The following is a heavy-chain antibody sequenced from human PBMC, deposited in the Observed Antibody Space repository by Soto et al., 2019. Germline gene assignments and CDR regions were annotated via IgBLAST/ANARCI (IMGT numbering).Heavy chain of an antibody. CDR2: ISGGSGIT. CDR3: AKTTYSSTSSSFDH. V-gene: IGHV3-23*01. Sequence: GGSLRLSCSASGFSFSDNAMGWVRQGPGKGLEWVSSISGGSGITSYADSVVGRFTISRDSSKNTLYLHMSTLSGEDTATYYCAKTTYSSTSSSFDHWGPGTLVTVSS. CDR1: GFSFSDNA. D-gene: IGHD2-2*01. J-gene: IGHJ4*02.